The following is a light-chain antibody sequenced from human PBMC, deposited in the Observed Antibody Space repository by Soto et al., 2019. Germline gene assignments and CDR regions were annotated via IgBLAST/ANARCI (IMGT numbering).Light chain of an antibody. CDR3: QQGRLT. Sequence: ENVLTQSPGTLSLSPGERATLSCRASQSVSSSYLAWYQQKPGQAPRLLIYGASSRATGIPDRFSGSGSGTDFTLTISRLEPEDFAVYYCQQGRLTFGGGTKVEIK. CDR2: GAS. J-gene: IGKJ4*01. CDR1: QSVSSSY. V-gene: IGKV3-20*01.